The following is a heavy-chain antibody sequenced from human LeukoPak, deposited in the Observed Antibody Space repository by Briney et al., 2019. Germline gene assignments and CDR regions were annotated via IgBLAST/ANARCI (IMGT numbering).Heavy chain of an antibody. D-gene: IGHD3-10*01. Sequence: PGGSLRLSCAASGFTFDTYRMNWVRQAPGKGLEWVAVISYDGSTKFYADSVKGRFTISRDNSKLYLQMNSLRAEDTAVYFCARDHGSGSYFFDYWGQGTQVTVSA. J-gene: IGHJ4*02. CDR1: GFTFDTYR. CDR3: ARDHGSGSYFFDY. CDR2: ISYDGSTK. V-gene: IGHV3-30-3*01.